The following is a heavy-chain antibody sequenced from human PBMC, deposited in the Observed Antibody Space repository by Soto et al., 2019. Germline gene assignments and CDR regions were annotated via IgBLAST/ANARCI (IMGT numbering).Heavy chain of an antibody. Sequence: ASVKVSCKASGYTFTSYVISWVRQAPAQGLEWMGWISAYNGNTNFAQKLQGRVTMTTDTSTSTAYMELRSLRSDDTAVYYCARVVATVAGPYGMDVCGQGTTVTVSS. CDR3: ARVVATVAGPYGMDV. D-gene: IGHD6-19*01. V-gene: IGHV1-18*01. CDR1: GYTFTSYV. J-gene: IGHJ6*02. CDR2: ISAYNGNT.